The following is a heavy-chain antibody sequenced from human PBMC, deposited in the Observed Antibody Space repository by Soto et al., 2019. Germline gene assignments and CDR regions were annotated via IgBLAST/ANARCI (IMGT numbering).Heavy chain of an antibody. CDR1: GFTFSSYS. J-gene: IGHJ4*02. Sequence: PGGSLRLSCAASGFTFSSYSMNWVRQAPGKGLEWVSSISSSSSYIYYADSVKGRFTISRDNAKNSLYLQMNSPRAEDTAVYYCARDSPRDGYNWWGQGTLVTVSS. V-gene: IGHV3-21*01. CDR3: ARDSPRDGYNW. CDR2: ISSSSSYI. D-gene: IGHD5-12*01.